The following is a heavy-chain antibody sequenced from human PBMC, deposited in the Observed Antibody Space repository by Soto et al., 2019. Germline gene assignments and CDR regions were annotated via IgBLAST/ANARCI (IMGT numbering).Heavy chain of an antibody. CDR3: ARDLGGSYYAPVDY. V-gene: IGHV1-18*01. CDR2: ISAYNGNT. D-gene: IGHD1-26*01. CDR1: GYTFTSYG. J-gene: IGHJ4*02. Sequence: QVQLVQSGAEVKKPGASVKVSCKASGYTFTSYGISWVRQAPVQGLEWMGWISAYNGNTKYAQKLQGRVTMTTDTTTSTSYMELRSLRSDDTAVYYCARDLGGSYYAPVDYWGQGTLVTVSS.